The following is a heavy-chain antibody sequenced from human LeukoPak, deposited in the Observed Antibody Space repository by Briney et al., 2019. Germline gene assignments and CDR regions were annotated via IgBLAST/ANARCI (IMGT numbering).Heavy chain of an antibody. V-gene: IGHV4-59*08. CDR2: IYYSGST. J-gene: IGHJ5*02. D-gene: IGHD3-22*01. CDR3: ARLRDSSGEDIWFDP. Sequence: SETLSLTCTVSGGSISSYYWSWIRQPPGKGLEWIGYIYYSGSTNYNPSLKSRVTISVDTSKNQFSLKLSSVTAADTAVYYCARLRDSSGEDIWFDPWGQGTLVTVSS. CDR1: GGSISSYY.